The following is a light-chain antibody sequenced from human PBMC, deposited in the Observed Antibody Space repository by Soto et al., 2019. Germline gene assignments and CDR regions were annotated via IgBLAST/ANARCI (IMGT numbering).Light chain of an antibody. J-gene: IGKJ1*01. CDR3: QHYGSSGT. Sequence: ELVLTQSPGTLSLSPGARATLSCMASQSVSNNYLAWYQQKPGQAPRLLIYGASNRATGIPDRFSGSGSGTDFTLTISRLEPEDFAVYYCQHYGSSGTFGQGTKVDIK. CDR2: GAS. CDR1: QSVSNNY. V-gene: IGKV3-20*01.